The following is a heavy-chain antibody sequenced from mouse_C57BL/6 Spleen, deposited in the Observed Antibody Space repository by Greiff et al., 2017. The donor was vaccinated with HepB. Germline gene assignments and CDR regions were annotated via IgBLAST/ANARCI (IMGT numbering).Heavy chain of an antibody. J-gene: IGHJ4*01. CDR2: ISSGSSTI. CDR3: ARDDYGGGAMDY. D-gene: IGHD2-4*01. V-gene: IGHV5-17*01. Sequence: DVKLVESGGGLVKPGGSLKLSCAASGFTFSDYGMHWVRQAPEKGLEWVAYISSGSSTIYYADTVKGRFTISRDNAKNTLFLQMTSLRSEDTAMYYCARDDYGGGAMDYWGQGTSVTVSS. CDR1: GFTFSDYG.